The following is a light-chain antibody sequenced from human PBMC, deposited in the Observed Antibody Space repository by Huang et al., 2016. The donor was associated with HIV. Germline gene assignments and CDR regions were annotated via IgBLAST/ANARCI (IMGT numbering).Light chain of an antibody. CDR3: QQYWSTPPAT. Sequence: DIQMTQSPSSLPASVGDRVTIPCWASQGIRNSLAWYQQKPGKAPKLLLYAASKLESGVPSRFSGSASGTDYTLTISSLQPEDFATYYCQQYWSTPPATFGQGTKVEIK. CDR1: QGIRNS. J-gene: IGKJ1*01. CDR2: AAS. V-gene: IGKV1-NL1*01.